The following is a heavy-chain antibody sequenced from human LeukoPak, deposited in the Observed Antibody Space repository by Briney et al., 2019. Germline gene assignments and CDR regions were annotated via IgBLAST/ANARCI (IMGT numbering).Heavy chain of an antibody. CDR1: GGSLYSSTYT. CDR3: ARWAVPGYSRASWFDP. V-gene: IGHV4-39*02. D-gene: IGHD6-13*01. CDR2: MYYSGFT. J-gene: IGHJ5*02. Sequence: SETLSLTCSVSGGSLYSSTYTWGWIRQPPGKGLEWVGSMYYSGFTYYNPSLKSRVTISMDTSKNHFSLKLNSVTAAGTAVYHCARWAVPGYSRASWFDPWGQGILVTVSS.